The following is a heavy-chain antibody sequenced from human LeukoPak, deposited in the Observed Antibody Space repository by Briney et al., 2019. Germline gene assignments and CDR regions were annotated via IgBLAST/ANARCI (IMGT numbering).Heavy chain of an antibody. D-gene: IGHD5-12*01. CDR3: ARDRGYSGYDSEYNWFDP. CDR1: VYTFNRYY. V-gene: IGHV1-46*02. CDR2: INPIGGST. J-gene: IGHJ5*02. Sequence: ASDHVSCKASVYTFNRYYMHGVRPAPGQGLEGMGTINPIGGSTSYTQKIQGRVTMTRDTSTSTVYMELSSLRSEDTAMYYCARDRGYSGYDSEYNWFDPWGQGTLVTVSS.